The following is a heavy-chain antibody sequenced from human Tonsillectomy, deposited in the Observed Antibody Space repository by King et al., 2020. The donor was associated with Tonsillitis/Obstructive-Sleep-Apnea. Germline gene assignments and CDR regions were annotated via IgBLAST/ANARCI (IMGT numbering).Heavy chain of an antibody. Sequence: QLVQSGAEVKKPGESLKISCKGSGYSFTSYWIGWVRQMPGKGLEWMWIIYPGDSDTRYSPSFQAQVTISADKSISTAYLQWSSLKASDTAMYYCARQPQYNWNQGNWFDPWGQGTLVTVSS. V-gene: IGHV5-51*01. D-gene: IGHD1-20*01. CDR2: IYPGDSDT. CDR3: ARQPQYNWNQGNWFDP. J-gene: IGHJ5*02. CDR1: GYSFTSYW.